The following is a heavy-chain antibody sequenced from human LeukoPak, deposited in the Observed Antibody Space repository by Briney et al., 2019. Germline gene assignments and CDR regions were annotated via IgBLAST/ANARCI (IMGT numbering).Heavy chain of an antibody. CDR1: GYTFTSYG. CDR2: ISAYNGNT. D-gene: IGHD4-17*01. V-gene: IGHV1-18*01. Sequence: GASVKVSCKASGYTFTSYGISWVRQAPGQGLEWMGWISAYNGNTNYAQKLQGRVTMTTDTSTSTAYMELRSLRSDDTAVYYCARNPSYGDYSFYGMDVWGQGTTVTVPS. CDR3: ARNPSYGDYSFYGMDV. J-gene: IGHJ6*02.